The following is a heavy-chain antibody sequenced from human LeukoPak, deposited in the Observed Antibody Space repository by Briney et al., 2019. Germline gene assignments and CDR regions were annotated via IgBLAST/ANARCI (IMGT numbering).Heavy chain of an antibody. CDR2: IIPIFGTA. CDR1: GYTFTSYG. J-gene: IGHJ4*02. V-gene: IGHV1-69*13. CDR3: AREAEHSSSWYDA. Sequence: ASVKVSCKASGYTFTSYGISWVRQAPGQGLEWMGGIIPIFGTANYAQKFQGRVRITADESTSTAYMELSSLRSEDTAVYYCAREAEHSSSWYDAWGQGTLVTVSS. D-gene: IGHD6-13*01.